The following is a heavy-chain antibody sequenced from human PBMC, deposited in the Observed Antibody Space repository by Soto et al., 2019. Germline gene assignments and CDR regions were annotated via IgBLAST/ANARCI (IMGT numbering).Heavy chain of an antibody. Sequence: GGSLTVACASSGVHFSYYYMTWDRRAPGMGLEWVSYISSSPGTISYANSVKGRFTISRENAKNSLYLQMTSLRDEDTAVYYCARGTYRSKTDLDYWGQGTRVNVSS. V-gene: IGHV3-11*01. D-gene: IGHD6-13*01. J-gene: IGHJ4*02. CDR1: GVHFSYYY. CDR2: ISSSPGTI. CDR3: ARGTYRSKTDLDY.